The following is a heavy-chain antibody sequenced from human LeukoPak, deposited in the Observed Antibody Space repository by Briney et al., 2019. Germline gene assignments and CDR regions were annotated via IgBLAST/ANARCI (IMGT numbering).Heavy chain of an antibody. CDR2: IVVGSGDT. CDR1: GFTFTSSA. J-gene: IGHJ4*02. D-gene: IGHD1-1*01. CDR3: AAGRERELGY. V-gene: IGHV1-58*01. Sequence: SVKVSCKASGFTFTSSAVQWVRQARGQRLEWIGWIVVGSGDTNYAQKFQERVTITRDMSTSTAYMELSSLRSEHTAVYYRAAGRERELGYWGQETLVTVSS.